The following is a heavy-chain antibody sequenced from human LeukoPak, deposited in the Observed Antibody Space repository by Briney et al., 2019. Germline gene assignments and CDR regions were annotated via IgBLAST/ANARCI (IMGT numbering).Heavy chain of an antibody. D-gene: IGHD5-24*01. Sequence: GGSLRLSCAASGFTFSSYAMHWVRQAPGKGLEWVAVISYDGSNKYYADSVKGRFTISRDNSKNTLYLQMNSLRAEDTAVYYCARDQGLEMATDYWGQGTLVTVSS. CDR2: ISYDGSNK. CDR3: ARDQGLEMATDY. J-gene: IGHJ4*02. CDR1: GFTFSSYA. V-gene: IGHV3-30-3*01.